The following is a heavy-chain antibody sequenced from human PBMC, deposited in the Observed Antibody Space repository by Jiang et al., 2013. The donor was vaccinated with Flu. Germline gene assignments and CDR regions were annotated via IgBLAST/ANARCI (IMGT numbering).Heavy chain of an antibody. CDR1: GFTFSSYA. Sequence: QLLESGGGVVQPGRSLRLSXAASGFTFSSYAMHWVRQAPGKGLEWVAVISYDGSNKYYADSVKGRFTISRDNSKNTLYLQMNSLRAEDTAVYYCARDVDNYDFWSGYPAYWGQGTLVTVSS. J-gene: IGHJ4*02. CDR2: ISYDGSNK. V-gene: IGHV3-30-3*01. CDR3: ARDVDNYDFWSGYPAY. D-gene: IGHD3-3*01.